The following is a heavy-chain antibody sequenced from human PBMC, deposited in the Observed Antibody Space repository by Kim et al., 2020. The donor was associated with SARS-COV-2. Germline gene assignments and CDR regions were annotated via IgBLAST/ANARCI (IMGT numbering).Heavy chain of an antibody. CDR2: ISAYNGNT. CDR3: ARRNDYYDSSGYYSGPDY. D-gene: IGHD3-22*01. J-gene: IGHJ4*02. Sequence: ASVKVSCKASGYTFTSYGISWVRQAPGQGLEWMGWISAYNGNTNYAQKLQGRVTMTTDTSTSTAYMELRSLRSDDTAVYYCARRNDYYDSSGYYSGPDYWAREPWSPSPQ. V-gene: IGHV1-18*01. CDR1: GYTFTSYG.